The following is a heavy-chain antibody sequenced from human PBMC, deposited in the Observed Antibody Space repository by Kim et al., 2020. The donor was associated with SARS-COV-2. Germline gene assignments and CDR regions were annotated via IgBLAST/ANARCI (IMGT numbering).Heavy chain of an antibody. CDR3: AKALLRGVNLYYYGRDV. D-gene: IGHD3-10*01. J-gene: IGHJ6*02. V-gene: IGHV3-30*02. Sequence: VHGRITISRENAKHTLYLKMNSLRPEDTAVYYCAKALLRGVNLYYYGRDVWGQGTTVTVSS.